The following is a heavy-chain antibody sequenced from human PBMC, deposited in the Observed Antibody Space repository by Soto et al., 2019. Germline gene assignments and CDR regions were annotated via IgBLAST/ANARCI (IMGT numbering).Heavy chain of an antibody. Sequence: QVQLQESGPGLVKPSQTLSLTCTVSGGSISSGGYYWSWIRQHPGKGLEWIGYIYYSGSTYYNPSLKSRVTITVDPSKNQFSLKLSAVTAAATAVYYCAGIYSGSPGGTLRYWGQGTLVTVSS. J-gene: IGHJ4*02. D-gene: IGHD1-26*01. CDR2: IYYSGST. CDR1: GGSISSGGYY. CDR3: AGIYSGSPGGTLRY. V-gene: IGHV4-31*03.